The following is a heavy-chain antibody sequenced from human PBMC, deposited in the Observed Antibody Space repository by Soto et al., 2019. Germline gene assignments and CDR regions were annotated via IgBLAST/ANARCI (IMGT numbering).Heavy chain of an antibody. CDR2: IYYSGTT. D-gene: IGHD3-10*01. Sequence: QVQLQESGPGLVKPSQTLSLTCTVSGASISSGGYYWTWIRPPPGKGLEWIGYIYYSGTTYYNPSLKSRVTISVDTSKNQFSLKLNSVTAADTAVYYCARDSAWGSGTSDYWGLGTLVTVSS. V-gene: IGHV4-31*03. CDR3: ARDSAWGSGTSDY. CDR1: GASISSGGYY. J-gene: IGHJ4*02.